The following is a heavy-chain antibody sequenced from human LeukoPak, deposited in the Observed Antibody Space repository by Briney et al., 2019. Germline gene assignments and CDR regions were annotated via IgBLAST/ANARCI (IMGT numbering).Heavy chain of an antibody. Sequence: GGSLRLSCAASGFTFSSYAMSWVRQAPGKGLDWVSAISVGGGSTYYADSVKGRFTISRDNSKNTLYLQMNSLRAEDTAVYYCASSPVGYDILTGYPGGWGQGTLVTVSS. CDR2: ISVGGGST. CDR1: GFTFSSYA. CDR3: ASSPVGYDILTGYPGG. J-gene: IGHJ4*02. D-gene: IGHD3-9*01. V-gene: IGHV3-23*01.